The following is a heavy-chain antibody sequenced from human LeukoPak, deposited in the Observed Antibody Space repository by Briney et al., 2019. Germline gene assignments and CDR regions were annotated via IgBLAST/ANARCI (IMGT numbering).Heavy chain of an antibody. CDR1: GFTFSSYW. CDR2: INSGGSTT. J-gene: IGHJ6*02. V-gene: IGHV3-74*01. D-gene: IGHD2/OR15-2a*01. Sequence: GRSLRLSCAASGFTFSSYWMYWVRQAPGKGLVWVSRINSGGSTTSYADSVKGRFTISRDNAKNTLYLQMNSLRAEDTAVYYCARVGTTSNFYYYYGMDVWGQGTTVTVSS. CDR3: ARVGTTSNFYYYYGMDV.